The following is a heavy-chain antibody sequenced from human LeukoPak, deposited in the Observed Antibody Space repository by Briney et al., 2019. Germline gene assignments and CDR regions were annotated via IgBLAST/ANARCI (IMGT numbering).Heavy chain of an antibody. J-gene: IGHJ4*02. CDR1: GGSMSSYY. V-gene: IGHV4-59*01. D-gene: IGHD1-26*01. CDR3: ARDSGTYSRDFDY. CDR2: IYYSGST. Sequence: PSETLSLTCTVSGGSMSSYYWNWIRQPPGKGLEWIGYIYYSGSTNYNPSLRSRLTISVDTSNNQFSLRLSSVTASDTAVYYCARDSGTYSRDFDYWGQGTLVTVSS.